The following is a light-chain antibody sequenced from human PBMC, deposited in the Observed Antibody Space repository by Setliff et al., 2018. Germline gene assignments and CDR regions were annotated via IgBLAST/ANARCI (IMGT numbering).Light chain of an antibody. CDR1: SSNIGSNA. CDR3: AAWDDNLNGPV. Sequence: QSVLAQPPSASGTPGQRVTISCSGSSSNIGSNAVNWYQQFPGTAPKLLIYTNDQRPSGVPDRFSCSKSGTSASLAISGLQSEDEADYYCAAWDDNLNGPVFGGGTKVTVL. V-gene: IGLV1-44*01. CDR2: TND. J-gene: IGLJ2*01.